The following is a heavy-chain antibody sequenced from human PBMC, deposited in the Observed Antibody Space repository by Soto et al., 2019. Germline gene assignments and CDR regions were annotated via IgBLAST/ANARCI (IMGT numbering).Heavy chain of an antibody. Sequence: QVQLVQSGAEVKKPGSSVKVSCKASGGTFSNYTISWVRQAPGQGLEWMGGIIPLFATANYAQNFQARVTITADEFTSTAYMELSSLRSEDTAVYYCARVGTQRPREYYSYGMDVWGQGTTVTVSS. CDR2: IIPLFATA. D-gene: IGHD5-18*01. CDR3: ARVGTQRPREYYSYGMDV. J-gene: IGHJ6*02. V-gene: IGHV1-69*12. CDR1: GGTFSNYT.